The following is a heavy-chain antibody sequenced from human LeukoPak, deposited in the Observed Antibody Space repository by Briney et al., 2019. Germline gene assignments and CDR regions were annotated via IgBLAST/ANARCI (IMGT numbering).Heavy chain of an antibody. CDR2: IYYSGST. Sequence: SETLSLTCTVSGGSISSYYWSWIRQPPGKGLEWIGYIYYSGSTNYNPSLKSRVTISGDTSKNQFSLKLSSVTAADTAVYYCARDRIVVVPAAVGVHYYGMDVWGQGTTVTVSS. V-gene: IGHV4-59*01. CDR1: GGSISSYY. D-gene: IGHD2-2*01. J-gene: IGHJ6*02. CDR3: ARDRIVVVPAAVGVHYYGMDV.